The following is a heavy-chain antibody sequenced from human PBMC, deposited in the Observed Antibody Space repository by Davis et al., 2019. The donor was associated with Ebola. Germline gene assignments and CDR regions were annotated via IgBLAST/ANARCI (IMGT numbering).Heavy chain of an antibody. CDR1: GFTFDDYA. D-gene: IGHD3-10*01. CDR3: AKDKTRITMVRGVIWYGMDV. J-gene: IGHJ6*04. Sequence: GGSLRLSCAASGFTFDDYAMHWVRQAPGKGLEWVSGISWNSGSIGYADSVKGRFTISRDNAKNSLYLQMNSLRAEDTALYYCAKDKTRITMVRGVIWYGMDVWGKGTTVTVSS. CDR2: ISWNSGSI. V-gene: IGHV3-9*01.